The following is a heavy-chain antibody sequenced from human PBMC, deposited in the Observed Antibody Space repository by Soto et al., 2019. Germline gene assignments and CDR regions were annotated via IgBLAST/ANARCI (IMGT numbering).Heavy chain of an antibody. D-gene: IGHD2-2*01. Sequence: PGGSLRLSCAASGFTFSNFGMHWVRQAPGKGLEWVAVISFDGSNKYYADSVKGRFTISRDNSKNTLYLQINSLRAEDTALFYCAKGLGYCSSTSCSNDYWGQGTLVTVSS. V-gene: IGHV3-30*18. CDR3: AKGLGYCSSTSCSNDY. CDR2: ISFDGSNK. CDR1: GFTFSNFG. J-gene: IGHJ4*02.